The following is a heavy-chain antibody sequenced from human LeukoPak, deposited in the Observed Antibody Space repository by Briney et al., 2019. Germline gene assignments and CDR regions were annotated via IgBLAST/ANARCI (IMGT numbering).Heavy chain of an antibody. CDR2: IYYSGTT. CDR1: GGSISSTTYY. Sequence: SEILSLTCTVSGGSISSTTYYWGWIRQPPGKGLEWIGTIYYSGTTYYNPSLKSRVTISVDTSKNQFSLKLCSVTAADTAVYYCARDRPGLTGTTYYYYGMDVWGQGTTVTVSS. V-gene: IGHV4-39*02. D-gene: IGHD1-7*01. CDR3: ARDRPGLTGTTYYYYGMDV. J-gene: IGHJ6*02.